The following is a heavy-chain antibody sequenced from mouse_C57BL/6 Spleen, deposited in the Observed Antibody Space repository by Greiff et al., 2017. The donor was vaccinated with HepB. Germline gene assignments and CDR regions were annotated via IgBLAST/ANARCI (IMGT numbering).Heavy chain of an antibody. CDR2: INPNNGGT. CDR1: GYTFTDYY. CDR3: ERWAGYDNYAMDY. J-gene: IGHJ4*01. V-gene: IGHV1-26*01. Sequence: EVQLQQSGAELVKPGASVKISCKASGYTFTDYYMNWVKQSHGKSLEWMGDINPNNGGTSYNQKFKGKATLTVDKSSSTAYMKLRSLTYEDSAVYYCERWAGYDNYAMDYWGQGTSVTVSS. D-gene: IGHD2-3*01.